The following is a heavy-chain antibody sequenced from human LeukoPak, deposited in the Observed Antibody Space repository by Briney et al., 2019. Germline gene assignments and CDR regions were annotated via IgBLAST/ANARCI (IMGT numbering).Heavy chain of an antibody. CDR2: FHYSGGN. D-gene: IGHD3-10*01. V-gene: IGHV4-59*11. CDR1: GGSISSHY. J-gene: IGHJ4*02. Sequence: SETLALTCTLSGGSISSHYWSWIRQPPARELDWIGYFHYSGGNNYSHSLRRRVTLSIDTSTNQLYLKLRCVIAADTAVYYCAGDPGSGSVFAYWGQGTLVTVSP. CDR3: AGDPGSGSVFAY.